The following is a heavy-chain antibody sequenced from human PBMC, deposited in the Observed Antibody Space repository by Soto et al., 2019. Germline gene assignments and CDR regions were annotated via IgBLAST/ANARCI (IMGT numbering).Heavy chain of an antibody. V-gene: IGHV1-69*13. J-gene: IGHJ4*02. CDR3: ARDRGVVGATCFDY. CDR2: IIPIFGTA. Sequence: SLKVSWKASGGTFSSYAISWVRQAPGQGLEWMGGIIPIFGTANYAQKFQGRVTITADESTSTAYMELSSLRSEDTAVYYCARDRGVVGATCFDYWGQGTLVTVSS. CDR1: GGTFSSYA. D-gene: IGHD1-26*01.